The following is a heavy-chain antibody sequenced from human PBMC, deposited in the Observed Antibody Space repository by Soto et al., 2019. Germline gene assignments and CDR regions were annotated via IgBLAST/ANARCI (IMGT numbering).Heavy chain of an antibody. J-gene: IGHJ4*02. D-gene: IGHD1-1*01. CDR2: ISAHNGNT. Sequence: QVHLVQSGAEVKKPGASVKVSCKGSGYILTTYGITWVRQAPGQGLEWMGWISAHNGNTNYAQKLQGRVTVTRDTSTSTAYMELRNLRSDDTAVYYWARGRYGDYWGQGALVTVSS. CDR3: ARGRYGDY. V-gene: IGHV1-18*01. CDR1: GYILTTYG.